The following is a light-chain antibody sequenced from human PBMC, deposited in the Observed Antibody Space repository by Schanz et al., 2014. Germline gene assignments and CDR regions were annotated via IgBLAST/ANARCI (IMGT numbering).Light chain of an antibody. Sequence: IVLTQSPVTLSVSPGERATLSCRASQSVSSNLAWYQQKPGQAPRLLIYGASTRATDIPARFTGSGSETEFTLTISSLQSEDVAVYYCQQYNNWPPWTFGQGTKVEIK. J-gene: IGKJ1*01. CDR2: GAS. CDR1: QSVSSN. V-gene: IGKV3D-15*01. CDR3: QQYNNWPPWT.